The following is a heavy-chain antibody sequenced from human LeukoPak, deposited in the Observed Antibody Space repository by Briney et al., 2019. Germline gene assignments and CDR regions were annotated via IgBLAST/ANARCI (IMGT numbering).Heavy chain of an antibody. Sequence: SETLSLTCAVYGGSFSGYYWSWIRQPPGKGLEWVGEINHSGSTKYNPYLKSRVIITVDTSKNKFSLKLSSVTAADTAVYYCARGEAARRFYYYYGMDVWGQGTTVTVSS. V-gene: IGHV4-34*01. J-gene: IGHJ6*02. CDR2: INHSGST. CDR3: ARGEAARRFYYYYGMDV. CDR1: GGSFSGYY. D-gene: IGHD6-6*01.